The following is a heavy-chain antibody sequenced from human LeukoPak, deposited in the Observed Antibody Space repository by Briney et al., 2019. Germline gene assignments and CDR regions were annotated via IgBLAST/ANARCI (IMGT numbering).Heavy chain of an antibody. V-gene: IGHV5-51*01. D-gene: IGHD3-10*01. Sequence: GESLKISCKGSGYSFTSYWIGWVRQMPGKGLEWMGIIYPGDSDTRYSPSFQGRVTISADKSISTAYLQWSSLKASDTAMYYCARQRFTMRAYAGNWFDPWGQGTLVTVSS. CDR2: IYPGDSDT. CDR3: ARQRFTMRAYAGNWFDP. CDR1: GYSFTSYW. J-gene: IGHJ5*02.